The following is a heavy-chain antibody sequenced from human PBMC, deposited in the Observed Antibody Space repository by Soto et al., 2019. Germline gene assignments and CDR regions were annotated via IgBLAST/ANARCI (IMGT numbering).Heavy chain of an antibody. V-gene: IGHV3-53*01. CDR1: GFTVSSNY. CDR3: ARNMYSSSTFSVEGYYYYYYMDV. J-gene: IGHJ6*03. CDR2: IYSGGST. D-gene: IGHD6-6*01. Sequence: GGSLRLSCAASGFTVSSNYMSWVRQAPGKGLEWVSVIYSGGSTYYADSVKGRFTISRDNSKNTLYLQMNGLRAEDTAVYYCARNMYSSSTFSVEGYYYYYYMDVWGKGTTVTVSS.